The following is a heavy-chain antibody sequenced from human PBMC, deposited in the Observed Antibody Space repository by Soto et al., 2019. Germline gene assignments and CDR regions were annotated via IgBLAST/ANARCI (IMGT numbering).Heavy chain of an antibody. J-gene: IGHJ4*02. CDR2: INAGNGNT. D-gene: IGHD3-10*01. V-gene: IGHV1-3*01. CDR1: GYTFTSYA. CDR3: ARSPYGAAIDY. Sequence: ASVTVSCKASGYTFTSYAVHWVRQAPGQRLEWMGWINAGNGNTKYSQKFQGRVTITRDTSASTAYMELSSLRSEDTAVYYCARSPYGAAIDYWGQGTLVTVSS.